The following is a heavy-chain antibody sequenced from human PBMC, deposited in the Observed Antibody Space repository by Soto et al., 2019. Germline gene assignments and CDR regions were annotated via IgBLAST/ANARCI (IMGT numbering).Heavy chain of an antibody. CDR3: AKDPAFAYYYGSGSYNDAFDI. V-gene: IGHV3-23*01. CDR2: IRGSGGST. J-gene: IGHJ3*02. CDR1: GFTFSSYA. Sequence: GGSLRLSCAASGFTFSSYAMSWVRQSPGKGLEWVSAIRGSGGSTYYADSVKGRFTISRDNSKNTLYLQMNSLRAEDTAVYYCAKDPAFAYYYGSGSYNDAFDIWGQGTMVTVSS. D-gene: IGHD3-10*01.